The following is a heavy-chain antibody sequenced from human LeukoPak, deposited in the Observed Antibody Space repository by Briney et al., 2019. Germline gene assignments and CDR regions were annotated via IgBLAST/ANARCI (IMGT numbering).Heavy chain of an antibody. CDR2: IYTSGST. CDR1: GGSISSYY. CDR3: ASRDGIAAAAFDI. Sequence: PSETLSLTCTVSGGSISSYYWSWLRQPAGKGLEWIGRIYTSGSTNYNPSLKSRVTMSIDTSKNQFSLKLSSVTAADTAVYYCASRDGIAAAAFDIWGQGTMVTVSS. V-gene: IGHV4-4*07. D-gene: IGHD6-25*01. J-gene: IGHJ3*02.